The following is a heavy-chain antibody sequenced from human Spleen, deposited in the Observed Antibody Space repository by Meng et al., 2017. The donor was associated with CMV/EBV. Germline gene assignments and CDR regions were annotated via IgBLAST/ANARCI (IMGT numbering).Heavy chain of an antibody. V-gene: IGHV3-30-3*01. CDR3: ARDTAFWSGYLDY. J-gene: IGHJ4*02. CDR2: ISYDGSYK. D-gene: IGHD3-3*01. Sequence: ACAFTFSDYAIHWVRQAPGKGLEWVAVISYDGSYKYYADSVKGRFTISRDNSKNTLYLQMNSLRAEDTAVYYCARDTAFWSGYLDYWGQGTLVTVSS. CDR1: AFTFSDYA.